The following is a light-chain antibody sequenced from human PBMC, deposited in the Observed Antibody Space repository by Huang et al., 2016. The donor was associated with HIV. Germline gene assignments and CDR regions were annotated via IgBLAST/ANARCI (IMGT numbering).Light chain of an antibody. CDR3: QQYNDWPRS. J-gene: IGKJ1*01. CDR1: QNINTN. V-gene: IGKV3-15*01. CDR2: AAS. Sequence: EIVMTQSPGTLSVAPGERATLSCRASQNINTNLAWFQQKPGQAPRLLIYAASTRTADFPARFGGSGSRTEFTLTISSLQSEDIAVYYCQQYNDWPRSIGQGTKVEIK.